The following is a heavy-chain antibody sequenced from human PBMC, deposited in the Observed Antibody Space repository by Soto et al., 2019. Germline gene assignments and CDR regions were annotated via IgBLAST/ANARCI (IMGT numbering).Heavy chain of an antibody. V-gene: IGHV4-59*01. D-gene: IGHD5-18*01. J-gene: IGHJ4*02. CDR1: GGSLSSYY. Sequence: SETLSLTCTVSGGSLSSYYWSWIRQPPGKGLEWIGYIYYSGSTNYNPSLKSRVTISVDTSKNQFSLKLSSVTAADTAVYYCARASFQLVKDFDYWGQGTLVNVSS. CDR2: IYYSGST. CDR3: ARASFQLVKDFDY.